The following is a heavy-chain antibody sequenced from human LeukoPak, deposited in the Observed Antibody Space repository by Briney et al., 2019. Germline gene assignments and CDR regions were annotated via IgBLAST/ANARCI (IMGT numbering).Heavy chain of an antibody. D-gene: IGHD5-24*01. Sequence: GGSLRLSCVVSGLTFSSYSMTWVRQAPGKGLEWVSLIGASGESTYYADSVKGRFTISRDNSKNTLSLQMNSLRVEDTAMYFCAKDIQLSTWGLGTMVTVSS. CDR2: IGASGEST. V-gene: IGHV3-23*01. CDR3: AKDIQLST. J-gene: IGHJ3*01. CDR1: GLTFSSYS.